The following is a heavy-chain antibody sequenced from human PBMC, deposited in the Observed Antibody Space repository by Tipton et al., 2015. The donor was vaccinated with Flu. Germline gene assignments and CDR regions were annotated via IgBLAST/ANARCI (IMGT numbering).Heavy chain of an antibody. D-gene: IGHD3-3*01. CDR2: IIPIFGTA. V-gene: IGHV1-69*01. Sequence: QSGAEVKKPGSSVKVSCKASGGTFSSYAISWVRQAPGQGLEWMGGIIPIFGTANYAQKFQGRVTITADESTSTAYMELSSLRSEDTAVYYCASSLLYLGVVPYYYYYMDVWGKGTTVTVSS. CDR3: ASSLLYLGVVPYYYYYMDV. CDR1: GGTFSSYA. J-gene: IGHJ6*03.